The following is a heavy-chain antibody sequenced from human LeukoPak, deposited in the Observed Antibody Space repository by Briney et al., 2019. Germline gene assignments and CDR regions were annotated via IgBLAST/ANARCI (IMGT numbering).Heavy chain of an antibody. J-gene: IGHJ4*02. CDR1: GFTFSSYS. V-gene: IGHV3-21*01. CDR3: AKDTYYYDSSGYVDY. CDR2: ISSSSSYI. D-gene: IGHD3-22*01. Sequence: GGSLRLSCAASGFTFSSYSMNWVRQAPGKGLEWVSSISSSSSYIYYADSVKGRFTISRDNAKNTLYLQMNSLRAEDTAVYYCAKDTYYYDSSGYVDYWGQGTLVTVSS.